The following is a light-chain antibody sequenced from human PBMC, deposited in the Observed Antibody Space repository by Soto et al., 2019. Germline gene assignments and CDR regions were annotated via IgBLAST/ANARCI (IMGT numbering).Light chain of an antibody. CDR3: QQRSNWPVT. J-gene: IGKJ1*01. Sequence: EIVLTQSPGTLSLSPGERATLSCRASQSVSSYLAWYQQKPGQAPRLLIYDASTRATGISARFSGSGSGTAVTLTISSLEPEDFAVYYCQQRSNWPVTFGQGTKVEVK. CDR1: QSVSSY. CDR2: DAS. V-gene: IGKV3-11*01.